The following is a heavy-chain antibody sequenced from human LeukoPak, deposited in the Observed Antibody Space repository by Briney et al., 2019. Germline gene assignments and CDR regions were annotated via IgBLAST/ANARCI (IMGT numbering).Heavy chain of an antibody. Sequence: GESLKISCKGSGYSFTSYWIAWVRQMPGKGLEWMGIIYPGDSDTRYSPSFEGHVTISADKPISTAYLQWSSLKASDTAMYYCARRKAVAVVTYFDYWGQGTLVTVSS. V-gene: IGHV5-51*01. J-gene: IGHJ4*02. CDR2: IYPGDSDT. D-gene: IGHD6-13*01. CDR3: ARRKAVAVVTYFDY. CDR1: GYSFTSYW.